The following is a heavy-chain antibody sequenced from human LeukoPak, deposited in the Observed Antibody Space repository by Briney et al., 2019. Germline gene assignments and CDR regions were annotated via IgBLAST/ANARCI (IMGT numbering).Heavy chain of an antibody. V-gene: IGHV4-34*01. D-gene: IGHD6-13*01. J-gene: IGHJ3*02. CDR1: GGSFSGYY. CDR3: ASEMYSRSDAFDI. Sequence: SETLSLTCAVYGGSFSGYYWSWIRQPPGKGLEWIGEINHSGSTNYNPSLKSRVTISVDTSKNQFSLKLSSVTAADTAVYYCASEMYSRSDAFDIWGQGTMVTVSS. CDR2: INHSGST.